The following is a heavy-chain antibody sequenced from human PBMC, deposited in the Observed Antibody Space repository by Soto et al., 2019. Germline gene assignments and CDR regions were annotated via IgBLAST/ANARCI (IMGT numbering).Heavy chain of an antibody. V-gene: IGHV3-30-3*01. D-gene: IGHD3-22*01. CDR3: ARSPQHYESSVSRWGVYYGMDV. J-gene: IGHJ6*02. CDR1: GFTFSGYA. Sequence: QVQLVESGGGVVQPGRSLRLSCAASGFTFSGYAMHWVRQAPGKGLEWVALISYDGSNKYYADSVKGRFTISRDNSKNTLYRQMNSLRAEDTAVDYCARSPQHYESSVSRWGVYYGMDVLGPGTTVTVSS. CDR2: ISYDGSNK.